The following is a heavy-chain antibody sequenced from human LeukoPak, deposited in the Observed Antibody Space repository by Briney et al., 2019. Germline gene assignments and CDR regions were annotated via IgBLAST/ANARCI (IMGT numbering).Heavy chain of an antibody. CDR2: INHSGST. V-gene: IGHV4-34*01. CDR1: GGPFSGYY. CDR3: AGHLRWFDY. J-gene: IGHJ4*02. D-gene: IGHD4-23*01. Sequence: PSETLSLTCAVYGGPFSGYYWSWIRQPPGKGLEWIGEINHSGSTNYNPSLKSRVTISVDTSKNQFSLKLSSVTAADTAVYYCAGHLRWFDYWGQGTLVTVSS.